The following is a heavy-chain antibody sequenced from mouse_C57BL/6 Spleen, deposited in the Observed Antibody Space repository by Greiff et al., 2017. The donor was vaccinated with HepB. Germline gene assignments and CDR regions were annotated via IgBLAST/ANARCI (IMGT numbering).Heavy chain of an antibody. Sequence: EVQLQESGEGLVKPGGSLKLSCAASGFTFSSYAMSWVRQTPEKRLEWVAYISSGGDYIYYADTVKGRFTISRDNARNTLYLQMSSLKSEDTAMYYCTRANYGSSYGYFDYWGQGTTLTVSS. V-gene: IGHV5-9-1*02. CDR1: GFTFSSYA. CDR2: ISSGGDYI. D-gene: IGHD1-1*01. CDR3: TRANYGSSYGYFDY. J-gene: IGHJ2*01.